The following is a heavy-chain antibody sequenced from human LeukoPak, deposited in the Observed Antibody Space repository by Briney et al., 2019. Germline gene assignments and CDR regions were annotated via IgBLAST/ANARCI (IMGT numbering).Heavy chain of an antibody. D-gene: IGHD3-22*01. CDR1: GSSISSDYY. V-gene: IGHV4-38-2*01. J-gene: IGHJ4*02. CDR3: ARAPGDRSGSNYMRRFDY. CDR2: IYHGGST. Sequence: SETLSLTCAVAGSSISSDYYGVCLRQPPGQGLEWAGGIYHGGSTYYNTSLKSRLTISVATSKNQSSLKPTSVPAYEPGVSYLARAPGDRSGSNYMRRFDYWGEGTLVTVSS.